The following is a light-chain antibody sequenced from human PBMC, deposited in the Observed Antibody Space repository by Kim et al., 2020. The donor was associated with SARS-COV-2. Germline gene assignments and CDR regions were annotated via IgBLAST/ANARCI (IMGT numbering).Light chain of an antibody. J-gene: IGKJ2*01. CDR1: QGISSY. CDR3: QQLISYPYT. Sequence: IQLTQSPSSLSASVGDRVTITCRASQGISSYLAWYQQKPGKAPNLLIFGASTLQSGVPSRFSGSGSGTDFTLTISSLQPEDFATYYCQQLISYPYTFGQGTKLEI. CDR2: GAS. V-gene: IGKV1-9*01.